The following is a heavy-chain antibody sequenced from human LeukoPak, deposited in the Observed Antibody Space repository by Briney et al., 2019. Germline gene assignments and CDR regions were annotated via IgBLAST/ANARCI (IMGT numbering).Heavy chain of an antibody. Sequence: ASVKVSCKASGYTFTSYGISWVRQAPGQGLEWVGWISAYNGNTNYAQKLQGRVTMTTDTSTSIAYMELRSLRSDDTAVYYCARDYLAGSGPGEFDPWGQGTLVTVSS. D-gene: IGHD2-15*01. J-gene: IGHJ5*02. CDR3: ARDYLAGSGPGEFDP. CDR1: GYTFTSYG. CDR2: ISAYNGNT. V-gene: IGHV1-18*01.